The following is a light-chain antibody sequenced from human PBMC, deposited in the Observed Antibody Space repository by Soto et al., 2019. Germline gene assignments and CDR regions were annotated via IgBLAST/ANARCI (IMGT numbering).Light chain of an antibody. CDR3: QKLNAYPPWT. V-gene: IGKV1-9*01. J-gene: IGKJ1*01. CDR1: QGISSN. CDR2: GAS. Sequence: DLQLTQSPSSLSASVGDRVTITCRASQGISSNLAWYQQKPGRAPKLLIFGASTMQSGVPSRFSGSGSGTEFTLTISSLQPEDFATYFCQKLNAYPPWTFGQGTKVDIK.